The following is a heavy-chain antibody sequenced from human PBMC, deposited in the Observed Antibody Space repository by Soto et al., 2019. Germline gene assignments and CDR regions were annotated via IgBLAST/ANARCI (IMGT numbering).Heavy chain of an antibody. V-gene: IGHV1-18*01. D-gene: IGHD1-1*01. CDR2: ISAHNGNT. CDR3: ARGRYGDY. CDR1: GYTFTSYG. J-gene: IGHJ4*02. Sequence: QVHLVQSGAEVKKPGASVKVSCKASGYTFTSYGITWVRQAPGQGLEWLGWISAHNGNTDYAQKLQGRVIVTRDTSTSTAYMQLRSLRSDDTAVYYCARGRYGDYWGQGALVTVSS.